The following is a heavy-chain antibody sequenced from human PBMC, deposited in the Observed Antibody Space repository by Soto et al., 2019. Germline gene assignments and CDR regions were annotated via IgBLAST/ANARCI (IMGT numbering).Heavy chain of an antibody. J-gene: IGHJ4*02. Sequence: QVQLVESGGGVVQPGRSLRLSCAASGFTFSSYGMHWVRQAPGKGLEWVAVISDDGSNKYYADYVRGRFTISRDNCKNTLYLQMNSLRAEDSAVYYCAKETYSGPLDYWGQGTLVTVSS. D-gene: IGHD2-15*01. CDR1: GFTFSSYG. V-gene: IGHV3-30*18. CDR2: ISDDGSNK. CDR3: AKETYSGPLDY.